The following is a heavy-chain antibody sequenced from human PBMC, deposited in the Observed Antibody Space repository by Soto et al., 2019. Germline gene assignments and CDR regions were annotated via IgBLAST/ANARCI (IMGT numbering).Heavy chain of an antibody. J-gene: IGHJ4*02. Sequence: EVQLLESGGDLVHPGGSLRLSCAASGFTFSSYAMSWVRQAPGKGLEWVSGVNSGGFNTYYVDSVKGRFTISRDNSKNMLYLQMDGLRADDTAVYYCAKKYSSDWPTFDYWGQGTLVTVSS. CDR2: VNSGGFNT. D-gene: IGHD6-19*01. V-gene: IGHV3-23*01. CDR1: GFTFSSYA. CDR3: AKKYSSDWPTFDY.